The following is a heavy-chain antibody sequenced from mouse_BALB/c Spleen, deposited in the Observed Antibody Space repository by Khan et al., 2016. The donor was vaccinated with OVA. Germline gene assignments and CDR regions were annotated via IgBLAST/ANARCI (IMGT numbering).Heavy chain of an antibody. CDR2: ISSGGSYT. J-gene: IGHJ3*01. CDR1: GFTFSTYG. CDR3: ARLAYYYDSEGFAY. D-gene: IGHD1-1*01. Sequence: EVELVESGGDLVKPEGSLKLSCAASGFTFSTYGMSWVRQTPDKRLEWVATISSGGSYTYYPDSVQGRFTISRDNAKNTSYLQMSSLKSEDTAMFYGARLAYYYDSEGFAYWGQGTLGTVSA. V-gene: IGHV5-6*01.